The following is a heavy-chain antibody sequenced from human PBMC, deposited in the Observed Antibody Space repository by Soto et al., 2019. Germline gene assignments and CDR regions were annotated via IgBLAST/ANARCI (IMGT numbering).Heavy chain of an antibody. CDR3: ARKVLGSTSRPDWWYFDL. J-gene: IGHJ2*01. CDR2: ISGGGGRT. Sequence: EVQLLESGGGLVQPGGSLRLSCVGSGFTFINYAMNWVRQTPVKGLEWVSGISGGGGRTFDADSVKGRFTISRDNSKNTANLQMNSLRADDTAVYYCARKVLGSTSRPDWWYFDLWGRGTLVTVSS. V-gene: IGHV3-23*01. D-gene: IGHD2-2*01. CDR1: GFTFINYA.